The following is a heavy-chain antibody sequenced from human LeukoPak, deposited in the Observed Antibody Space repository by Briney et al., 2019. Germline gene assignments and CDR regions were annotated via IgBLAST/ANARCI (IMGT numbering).Heavy chain of an antibody. CDR2: INPNSGGT. CDR1: GYTFTDYY. V-gene: IGHV1-2*02. Sequence: ASVKVSCKASGYTFTDYYTHWVRQAPGQGLEWMGWINPNSGGTNYAQKFQGRVTMTTDTSMSTAYMELSRLTSDDTAVYYCARAGGRSWFDPWGQGTLVTVSS. CDR3: ARAGGRSWFDP. J-gene: IGHJ5*02.